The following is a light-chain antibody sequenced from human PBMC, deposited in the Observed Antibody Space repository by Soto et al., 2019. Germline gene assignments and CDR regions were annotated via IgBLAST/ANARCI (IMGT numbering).Light chain of an antibody. Sequence: QSALTQPASVSGSPGQSITISCTGTSSDVGVYNYVSWYQQHPGKAPKVMIYDVSKWPSGVPDRFSGSKSGNTASLTISGLQAEDEGDYYCCSYAGSYTFVFGTGTKLTVL. J-gene: IGLJ1*01. V-gene: IGLV2-11*01. CDR2: DVS. CDR1: SSDVGVYNY. CDR3: CSYAGSYTFV.